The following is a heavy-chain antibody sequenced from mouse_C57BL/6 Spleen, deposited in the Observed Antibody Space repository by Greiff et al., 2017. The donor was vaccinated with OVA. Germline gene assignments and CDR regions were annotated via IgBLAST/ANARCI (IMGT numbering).Heavy chain of an antibody. Sequence: VQLQQSGAELARPGASVKMSCKASGYTFTSYTMHWVKQRPGQGLEWIGYINPSSGYTKYNQKFKDKATLTADTSSSTAYMQLSSLTSEDSAVYYWARGITRVVGGCLGVWGKGPRVPVSS. V-gene: IGHV1-4*01. J-gene: IGHJ1*03. CDR3: ARGITRVVGGCLGV. CDR2: INPSSGYT. D-gene: IGHD1-3*01. CDR1: GYTFTSYT.